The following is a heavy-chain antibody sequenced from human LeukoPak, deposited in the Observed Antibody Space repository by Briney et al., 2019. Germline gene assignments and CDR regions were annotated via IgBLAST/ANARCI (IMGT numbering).Heavy chain of an antibody. CDR1: GYTFTDLY. D-gene: IGHD3-3*01. CDR3: ARHNYDFDFDY. V-gene: IGHV1-2*02. Sequence: ASVKVSCKASGYTFTDLYIHWVRQAPGQGLEWMGFLRTNTGGTSYAQKFQGRVTMTRDTSISTAYLELTSLTSDDTAVYFCARHNYDFDFDYWGQGTLITVSA. CDR2: LRTNTGGT. J-gene: IGHJ4*02.